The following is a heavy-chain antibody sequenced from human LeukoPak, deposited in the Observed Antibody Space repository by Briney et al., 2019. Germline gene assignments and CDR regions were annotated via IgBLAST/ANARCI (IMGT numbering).Heavy chain of an antibody. J-gene: IGHJ3*02. CDR2: IYYSGST. D-gene: IGHD3-16*01. V-gene: IGHV4-61*01. Sequence: SETLSLTCTVSGGSVSSGSYYWSWIRQPPGKGLEWIGYIYYSGSTNYNPSLKSRVTISVDTSKNQFSLKLSSVTAADTAVYYCARDLKLGNAFDIWGQGTMVTVSS. CDR1: GGSVSSGSYY. CDR3: ARDLKLGNAFDI.